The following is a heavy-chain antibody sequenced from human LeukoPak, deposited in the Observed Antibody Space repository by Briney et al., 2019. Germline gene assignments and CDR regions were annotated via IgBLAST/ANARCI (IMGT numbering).Heavy chain of an antibody. D-gene: IGHD2-2*02. CDR1: GYTFTSYG. J-gene: IGHJ4*02. V-gene: IGHV1-18*01. Sequence: ASVKVSCKASGYTFTSYGISWVRQAPGQGLEWMGWISAYIGNTNYAQKLQGRVTMTTDTSTTTASMELRSLRSDDTAVYYCARGLRRYCSSTSCYIGSYFDYWGQGTLVTVSS. CDR3: ARGLRRYCSSTSCYIGSYFDY. CDR2: ISAYIGNT.